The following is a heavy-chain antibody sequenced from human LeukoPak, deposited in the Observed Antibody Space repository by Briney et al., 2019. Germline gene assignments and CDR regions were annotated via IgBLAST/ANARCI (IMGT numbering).Heavy chain of an antibody. D-gene: IGHD3-9*01. CDR3: ARGPDYDILTGYYHYFDY. CDR1: GGSFSGYY. J-gene: IGHJ4*02. Sequence: PSETLSLTCAVYGGSFSGYYWSWIRQPPGKGLEWIGEINHSGSTNYNPSLKSRVTISVDTSKNQFSLKLSSVTAADTAVYYCARGPDYDILTGYYHYFDYWGQGTLVTVSS. CDR2: INHSGST. V-gene: IGHV4-34*01.